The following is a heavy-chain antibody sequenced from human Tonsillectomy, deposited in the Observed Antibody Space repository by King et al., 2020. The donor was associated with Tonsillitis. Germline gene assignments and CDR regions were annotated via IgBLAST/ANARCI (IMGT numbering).Heavy chain of an antibody. CDR3: AKDASPDPELAIQVAHTGGFDY. Sequence: DVQLVESGGGLLQPGRSLRLSCAASGFTFDDYAMHWVRQAPGKGLEWVSHISWNSGIIDYADSVKGRFTISRDNAKNSLYLQMNSLRTEDTALYYCAKDASPDPELAIQVAHTGGFDYWGQGTLVTVSS. CDR2: ISWNSGII. D-gene: IGHD2-8*02. V-gene: IGHV3-9*01. CDR1: GFTFDDYA. J-gene: IGHJ4*02.